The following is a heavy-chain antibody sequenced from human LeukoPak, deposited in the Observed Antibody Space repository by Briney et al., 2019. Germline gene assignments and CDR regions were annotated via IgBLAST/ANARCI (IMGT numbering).Heavy chain of an antibody. CDR1: GYTFTSYD. J-gene: IGHJ6*03. CDR3: ARGLSCSGGSCHYYYYYYMDV. V-gene: IGHV1-8*01. Sequence: ASVTVSCKASGYTFTSYDINWVRQATGQGLEWMGWMNPNSGNTGYAQKFQGRVTMTRNTSISTAYMELSSLRSEDTAVYYCARGLSCSGGSCHYYYYYYMDVWGKGTTVTVPS. D-gene: IGHD2-15*01. CDR2: MNPNSGNT.